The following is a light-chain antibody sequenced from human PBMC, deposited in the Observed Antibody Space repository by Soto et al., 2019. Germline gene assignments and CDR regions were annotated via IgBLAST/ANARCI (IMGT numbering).Light chain of an antibody. J-gene: IGKJ5*01. CDR3: QQYGGSPIT. V-gene: IGKV3-20*01. Sequence: IVLTQSPGTLSLSPGERVTLSCRASQSVTTRLAWCQHKPGQAPRLLMSGASSRASGVPVRFSGSGSGTDFTLTISRLEPEDFALYYCQQYGGSPITFGLGTRLEIK. CDR1: QSVTTR. CDR2: GAS.